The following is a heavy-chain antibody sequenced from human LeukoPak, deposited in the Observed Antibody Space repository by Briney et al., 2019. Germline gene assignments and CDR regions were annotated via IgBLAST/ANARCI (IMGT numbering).Heavy chain of an antibody. CDR1: GGSISSSSYY. CDR3: ARASGYSSGWYQKSKFTFDY. D-gene: IGHD6-19*01. CDR2: INHSGST. V-gene: IGHV4-39*07. Sequence: SETLSLTCTVSGGSISSSSYYWSWIRQPPGKGPEWIGEINHSGSTNYNPSLKSRVTISVDTSKNQFSLKLSSVTAADTAVYYCARASGYSSGWYQKSKFTFDYWGQGTLVTVSS. J-gene: IGHJ4*02.